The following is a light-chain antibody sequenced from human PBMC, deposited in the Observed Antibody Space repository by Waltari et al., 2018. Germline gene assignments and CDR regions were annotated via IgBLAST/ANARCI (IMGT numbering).Light chain of an antibody. CDR1: QSVSSVY. CDR2: GAS. CDR3: QQYYSSPIT. V-gene: IGKV3-20*01. Sequence: EIVLTQSPGTLSLSPGERATLSCRASQSVSSVYLAWYQQNPGQAPRLLIFGASSRATGIPDRFTGSGSGTDFTLTISRLEPEDFAVNYCQQYYSSPITFGQGTRLEIK. J-gene: IGKJ5*01.